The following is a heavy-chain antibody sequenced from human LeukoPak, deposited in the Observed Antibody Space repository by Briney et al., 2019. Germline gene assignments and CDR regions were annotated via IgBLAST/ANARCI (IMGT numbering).Heavy chain of an antibody. CDR1: GYTSTSYA. CDR3: ARAASLDY. CDR2: INTNTGKP. D-gene: IGHD2-2*01. Sequence: EASVKVSCKASGYTSTSYAMNWVRQAPGQGLEWMGWINTNTGKPTYAQGFTGRFVFSLDSSVSTAYLQINSLNAEGTAVYYCARAASLDYWGQGTLVTVSS. V-gene: IGHV7-4-1*02. J-gene: IGHJ4*02.